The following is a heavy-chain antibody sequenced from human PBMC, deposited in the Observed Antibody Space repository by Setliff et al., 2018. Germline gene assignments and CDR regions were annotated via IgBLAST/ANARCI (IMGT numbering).Heavy chain of an antibody. J-gene: IGHJ4*02. D-gene: IGHD2-8*02. CDR2: ISPYTGDT. V-gene: IGHV1-18*01. CDR3: ARSSAPSLVLAADFDF. CDR1: GYNFITFG. Sequence: ASVKVSCKTSGYNFITFGLSWVRQAPGQGPEWMGCISPYTGDTNYAQKFQDRVTMTMDSSSQTVHMELSSLNSDDTAVYYCARSSAPSLVLAADFDFWGQGTLVTVSS.